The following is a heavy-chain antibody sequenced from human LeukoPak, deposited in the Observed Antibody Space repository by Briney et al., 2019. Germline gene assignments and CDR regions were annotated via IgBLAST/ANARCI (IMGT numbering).Heavy chain of an antibody. D-gene: IGHD5-18*01. J-gene: IGHJ4*02. CDR2: IYYSGST. CDR1: GDSISSSSYY. V-gene: IGHV4-39*02. Sequence: SETLSLTCTVSGDSISSSSYYWGWIRQPPGKGLEWIGNIYYSGSTYYNPSLKSRVTISVDTSKNQFSLKLSSVTAADTAVYYCARDEQGYAYFDYWGQGTLVTVSS. CDR3: ARDEQGYAYFDY.